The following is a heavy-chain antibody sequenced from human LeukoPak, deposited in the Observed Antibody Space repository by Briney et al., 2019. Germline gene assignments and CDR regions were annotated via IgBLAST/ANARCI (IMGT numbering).Heavy chain of an antibody. V-gene: IGHV3-21*01. CDR1: GFTFSSYT. CDR2: ISSSSSYI. CDR3: KQETAYDILTGYFDY. J-gene: IGHJ4*02. D-gene: IGHD3-9*01. Sequence: PGGSLRLSCAASGFTFSSYTMNWVRQAPGKGLEWVSSISSSSSYIYYAESVKGRFTMSRDNAKNSLYLQMNSLRAEDTAVFFFKQETAYDILTGYFDYWGQGTLVTVSS.